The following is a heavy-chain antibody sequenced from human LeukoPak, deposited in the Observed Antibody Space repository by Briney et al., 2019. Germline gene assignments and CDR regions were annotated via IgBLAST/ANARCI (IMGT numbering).Heavy chain of an antibody. V-gene: IGHV3-30*02. CDR2: IRYDGSNK. CDR3: AKDLSYDSSGRDLSLDY. Sequence: GGSLRLSCAASGFTFSSYGMHWVRQAPGKGLEWVAFIRYDGSNKYYADSVKGRFTISRDNSKNTLYLQMNSLRAEDTAVYYCAKDLSYDSSGRDLSLDYWGQGTLVTVSS. J-gene: IGHJ4*02. CDR1: GFTFSSYG. D-gene: IGHD3-22*01.